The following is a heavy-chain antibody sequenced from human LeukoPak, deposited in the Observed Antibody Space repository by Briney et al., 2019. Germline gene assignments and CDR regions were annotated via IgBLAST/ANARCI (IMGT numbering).Heavy chain of an antibody. CDR2: ISSSSSYI. Sequence: GGSLRLSCAASGFTFSSYAMSWVRQAPGKGLEWVSSISSSSSYIYYANSVKGRFTISRDNAKNSLYLQMNSLRAEDTAVYYCASPGVYSSGPYDYWGQGTLVTVSS. V-gene: IGHV3-21*01. CDR1: GFTFSSYA. D-gene: IGHD6-19*01. J-gene: IGHJ4*02. CDR3: ASPGVYSSGPYDY.